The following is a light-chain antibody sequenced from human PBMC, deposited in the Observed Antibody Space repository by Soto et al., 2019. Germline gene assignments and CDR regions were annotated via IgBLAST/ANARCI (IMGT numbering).Light chain of an antibody. Sequence: IVMTQSPATLSVSPGERATLSCRASQTIDNKLAWYQQRPGQDPRLLIYGASIRANGIPARFSGSGCETEFTLSISGLQSEDFVVYYCQQYKDWRTFGQGTNVDI. CDR2: GAS. CDR3: QQYKDWRT. J-gene: IGKJ1*01. V-gene: IGKV3-15*01. CDR1: QTIDNK.